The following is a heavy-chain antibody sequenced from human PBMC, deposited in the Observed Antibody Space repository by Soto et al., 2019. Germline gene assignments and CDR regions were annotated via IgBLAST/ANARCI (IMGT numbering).Heavy chain of an antibody. V-gene: IGHV1-2*02. J-gene: IGHJ4*02. CDR3: ARAADPLKPTEMTCSSSSCYNDY. Sequence: ASVKVSCKASGYIFTAYYMHWVRQTPGQGLEWMGWINPNTGGTNYAVKFQSRVTMTRDMSINTVYMELSRLTSDDTAVYFCARAADPLKPTEMTCSSSSCYNDYCGQGTLGTVSS. CDR1: GYIFTAYY. CDR2: INPNTGGT. D-gene: IGHD2-2*02.